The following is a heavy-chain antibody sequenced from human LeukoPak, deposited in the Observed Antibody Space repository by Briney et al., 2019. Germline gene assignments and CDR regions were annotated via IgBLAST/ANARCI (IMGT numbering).Heavy chain of an antibody. Sequence: GGSLILSCAASGFTVSSNYMSWVRQAPGKGLEWVSVIYSGGSTYYADSVKGRFTISRDNSKNTLYLQMNSLRAEDTAVYYCARGGGTFDYWGQGTLVTVSS. CDR2: IYSGGST. D-gene: IGHD2-15*01. CDR1: GFTVSSNY. CDR3: ARGGGTFDY. V-gene: IGHV3-53*01. J-gene: IGHJ4*02.